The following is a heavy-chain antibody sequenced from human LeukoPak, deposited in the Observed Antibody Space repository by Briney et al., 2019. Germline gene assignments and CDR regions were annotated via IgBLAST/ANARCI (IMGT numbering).Heavy chain of an antibody. CDR2: ISGTGGST. J-gene: IGHJ6*03. CDR3: AKFSFLRSGPAPYYYYYMDV. D-gene: IGHD2-15*01. Sequence: QPGGSLRLSCAASGFTFSSYAMSWVRQAPEKGLEWVSGISGTGGSTYYADSVKGRFTISRDNSKNTLYLQMNSLRAEDTAVYYCAKFSFLRSGPAPYYYYYMDVWGKGTTVTVSS. CDR1: GFTFSSYA. V-gene: IGHV3-23*01.